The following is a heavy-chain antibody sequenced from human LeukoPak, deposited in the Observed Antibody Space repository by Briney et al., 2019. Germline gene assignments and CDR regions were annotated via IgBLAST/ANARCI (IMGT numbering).Heavy chain of an antibody. D-gene: IGHD5-24*01. J-gene: IGHJ4*02. Sequence: GVLRLSCAASGFTFSSYAMSWVRQAPGKGLEWVSAISGSGGSTYYADSVKGRFTISRDNSKNTLYLQMNSLRAEDTAVYYCAKVAEMATIGGLDYWGQGTLVTVSA. CDR3: AKVAEMATIGGLDY. V-gene: IGHV3-23*01. CDR2: ISGSGGST. CDR1: GFTFSSYA.